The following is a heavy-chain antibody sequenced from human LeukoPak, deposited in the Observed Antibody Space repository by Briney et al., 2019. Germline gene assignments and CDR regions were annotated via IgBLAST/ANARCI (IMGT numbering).Heavy chain of an antibody. V-gene: IGHV5-10-1*01. CDR2: IDPSDSYT. J-gene: IGHJ4*02. CDR1: GYSFTSYW. Sequence: GESLKIPCKGSGYSFTSYWISWVRQMPGKGLEWMGRIDPSDSYTNYSPSFQGHVTISADKSISTAYLQWSSLKASDTAMYYCARLVDTAMVRASFDYWGQGTLVTVSS. CDR3: ARLVDTAMVRASFDY. D-gene: IGHD5-18*01.